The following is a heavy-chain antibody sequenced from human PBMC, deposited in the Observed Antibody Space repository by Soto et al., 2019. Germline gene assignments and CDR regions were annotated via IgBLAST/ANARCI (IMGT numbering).Heavy chain of an antibody. CDR3: ARGVYDYIWGSYRPTEDY. V-gene: IGHV4-34*01. D-gene: IGHD3-16*02. Sequence: SETLSLTCAVYGGSFSGYYWSWIRQPPGKGLEWIGEINHRGSTNYNPSLKSRVTISVDTSKNQFSLKLSSVTAADTAVYYCARGVYDYIWGSYRPTEDYWGQGTLVTVSS. CDR1: GGSFSGYY. J-gene: IGHJ4*02. CDR2: INHRGST.